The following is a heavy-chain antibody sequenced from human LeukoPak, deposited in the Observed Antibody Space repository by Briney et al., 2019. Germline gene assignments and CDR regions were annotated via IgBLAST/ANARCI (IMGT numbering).Heavy chain of an antibody. Sequence: GASVKVSCKASGYSFVGYGITWVRQAPGQGLEWMGWMNPNSGNTGYAQKFQGRVTMTRNTSISTAYMELSSLRSEDTAVYYCARVGDGVWDAFDIWGQGTMVTVSS. CDR3: ARVGDGVWDAFDI. D-gene: IGHD3-16*01. CDR2: MNPNSGNT. V-gene: IGHV1-8*02. J-gene: IGHJ3*02. CDR1: GYSFVGYG.